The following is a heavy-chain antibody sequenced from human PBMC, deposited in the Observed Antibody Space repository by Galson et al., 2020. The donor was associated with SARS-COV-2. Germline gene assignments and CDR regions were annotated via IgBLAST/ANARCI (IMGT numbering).Heavy chain of an antibody. CDR3: ARVKYNWNYTKRQLNYYGLDV. Sequence: SETLSLTCGVYGGSFSGYYWSWIRQPPGKGLEWIGEINHSGSTNYNPSLKSRVTISLDTSKNQFSLRLRSVTAADTAVYYCARVKYNWNYTKRQLNYYGLDVWGQGTTVTVSS. CDR1: GGSFSGYY. J-gene: IGHJ6*02. CDR2: INHSGST. V-gene: IGHV4-34*01. D-gene: IGHD1-7*01.